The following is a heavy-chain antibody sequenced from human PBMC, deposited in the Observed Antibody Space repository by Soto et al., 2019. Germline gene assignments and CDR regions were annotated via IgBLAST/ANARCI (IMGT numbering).Heavy chain of an antibody. CDR1: GFTFSSYW. CDR2: IKQDGSEK. CDR3: ARSLAPRILWYFDL. D-gene: IGHD6-6*01. J-gene: IGHJ2*01. V-gene: IGHV3-7*05. Sequence: HPGGSLRLSCAASGFTFSSYWMTWVRQAPGKGLEWVANIKQDGSEKYYVDSVKGRFTISRDNAKNSLYLQMNSLRAEDTAVYYCARSLAPRILWYFDLWGRGTLVTVSS.